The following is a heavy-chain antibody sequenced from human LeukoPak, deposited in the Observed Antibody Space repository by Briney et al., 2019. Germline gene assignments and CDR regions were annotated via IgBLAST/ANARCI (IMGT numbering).Heavy chain of an antibody. CDR3: ARDGFVGPVTDYLDY. CDR1: GFTFNNYA. Sequence: GGSLSLSCVASGFTFNNYAMPWVRKAPGKGLEWVSRLGYDGRGTNYADSVKGRFTISRDNAKNILYLQMNSLRADDTALYYCARDGFVGPVTDYLDYWGQGTLVTVSS. D-gene: IGHD1-20*01. V-gene: IGHV3-74*01. J-gene: IGHJ4*01. CDR2: LGYDGRGT.